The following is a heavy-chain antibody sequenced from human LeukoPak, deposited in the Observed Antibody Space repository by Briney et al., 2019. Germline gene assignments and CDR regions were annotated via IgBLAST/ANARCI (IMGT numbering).Heavy chain of an antibody. Sequence: SETLSLTCAVYGGSFSGYHWSWIRQPPGKGLEWIGEINHSGSTNYNPSLKSRVTISVDTSKNQFSLKLSSVTAADTAVYYCARGRLEMATINRVVSYFDYWGQGTLVTVSS. CDR1: GGSFSGYH. V-gene: IGHV4-34*01. J-gene: IGHJ4*02. CDR2: INHSGST. CDR3: ARGRLEMATINRVVSYFDY. D-gene: IGHD5-12*01.